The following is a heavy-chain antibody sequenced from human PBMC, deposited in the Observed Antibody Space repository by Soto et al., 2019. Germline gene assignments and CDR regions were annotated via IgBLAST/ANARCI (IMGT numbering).Heavy chain of an antibody. J-gene: IGHJ5*02. CDR1: GGSISSGGYY. CDR2: IYYSGST. CDR3: ARDHRQYCSGGSCYSLDSGWFDP. D-gene: IGHD2-15*01. Sequence: SETLSLTCTVSGGSISSGGYYWSWIRQHPGKGLDWIGYIYYSGSTYYNPSLKSRVTISVDTSKNQFSLKLSSVTAADTAVYYCARDHRQYCSGGSCYSLDSGWFDPWGQGTLVTVSS. V-gene: IGHV4-31*03.